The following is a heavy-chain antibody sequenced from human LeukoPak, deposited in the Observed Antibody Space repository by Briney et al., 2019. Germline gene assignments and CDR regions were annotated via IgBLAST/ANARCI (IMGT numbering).Heavy chain of an antibody. D-gene: IGHD3-3*01. CDR1: GRSISSSSYY. V-gene: IGHV4-39*01. Sequence: SETLSLTCTVSGRSISSSSYYWGWIPQPPGRGLEWVGSIYYRGSTYYNPSPKSRVTISVDTSKNQFSMKLSSVTDADTAVYDCATHEWPGPCWRYVFGRNWFDPWGQGTLVTVSS. CDR2: IYYRGST. J-gene: IGHJ5*02. CDR3: ATHEWPGPCWRYVFGRNWFDP.